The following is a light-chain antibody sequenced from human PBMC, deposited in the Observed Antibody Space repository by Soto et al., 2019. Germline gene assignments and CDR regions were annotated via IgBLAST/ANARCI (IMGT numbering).Light chain of an antibody. CDR1: KSDIGVYDF. CDR2: EIV. J-gene: IGLJ1*01. CDR3: KSYASSNTYV. Sequence: QSALTQPPSASGSPGQSVTISCTGTKSDIGVYDFVSWYQHHPGTAPRLIIYEIVQRPSGVPDRFSGSKSGNTASLTVSGLQAADEADYFCKSYASSNTYVFGSGTKLTVL. V-gene: IGLV2-8*01.